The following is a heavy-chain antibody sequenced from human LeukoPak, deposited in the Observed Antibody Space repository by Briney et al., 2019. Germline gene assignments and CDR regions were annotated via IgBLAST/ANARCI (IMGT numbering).Heavy chain of an antibody. CDR2: IYYSGTT. Sequence: PSETLPLTCTVSGGSITTYYWTWIRQPPGKGLEWIGHIYYSGTTNYNPSLKSRVTISVDTSKNQFSLKLSSVTAADTAVYYCARDTLYYGVDVWGQGTTVTVSS. V-gene: IGHV4-59*01. J-gene: IGHJ6*02. CDR1: GGSITTYY. CDR3: ARDTLYYGVDV.